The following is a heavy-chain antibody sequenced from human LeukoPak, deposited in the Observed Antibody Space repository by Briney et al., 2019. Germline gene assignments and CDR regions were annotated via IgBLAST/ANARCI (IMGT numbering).Heavy chain of an antibody. CDR3: AKDAGYCSGGSCYDIFDY. CDR1: GFTFSSYA. Sequence: GGSLRLSCAAAGFTFSSYAMSWVRQAPGEGLGWVSLISWGGGSTYYADSVKGRFTISRDNSKNSLYLQMNSLRTEDTALYYCAKDAGYCSGGSCYDIFDYWGQGTLVTVSS. J-gene: IGHJ4*02. CDR2: ISWGGGST. V-gene: IGHV3-43*02. D-gene: IGHD2-15*01.